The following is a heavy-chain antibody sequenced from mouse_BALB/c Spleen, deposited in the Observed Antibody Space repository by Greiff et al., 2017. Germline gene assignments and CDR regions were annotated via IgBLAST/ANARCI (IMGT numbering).Heavy chain of an antibody. CDR2: IYWDDDK. D-gene: IGHD1-1*01. J-gene: IGHJ2*01. CDR1: GFSLSTSGMG. Sequence: QVTLKVSGPGILQPSQTLSLTCSFSGFSLSTSGMGVSWIRQPSGKGLEWLAHIYWDDDKRYNPSLKSRLTISKDTSRNQVFLKITSVDTADTATYYCARRPSVVASYYFDYWGQGTTLTVSS. CDR3: ARRPSVVASYYFDY. V-gene: IGHV8-12*01.